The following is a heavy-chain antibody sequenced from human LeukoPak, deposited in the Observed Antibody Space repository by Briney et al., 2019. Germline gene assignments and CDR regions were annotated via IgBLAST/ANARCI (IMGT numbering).Heavy chain of an antibody. J-gene: IGHJ4*02. CDR1: GFTFYIYA. V-gene: IGHV3-30-3*01. Sequence: GSLRLSCAASGFTFYIYAIHWVRQAPGKGPQWVAVIGDDGSHKDYVDSVKGRFTISRDNSKNTLYLQMNSLRAEDTAVYYCARDTTGHYDYWGQGTLVTVSS. CDR3: ARDTTGHYDY. D-gene: IGHD1-1*01. CDR2: IGDDGSHK.